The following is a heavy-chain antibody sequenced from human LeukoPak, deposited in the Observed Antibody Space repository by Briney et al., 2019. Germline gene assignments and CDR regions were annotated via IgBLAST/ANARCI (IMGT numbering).Heavy chain of an antibody. J-gene: IGHJ5*02. D-gene: IGHD3-22*01. CDR3: ATDFYDST. CDR2: IRSNSDGGTI. CDR1: GFTFSDYA. Sequence: GGSLRLSCAASGFTFSDYAMHWVRQAPGKGLEWVGRIRSNSDGGTIDYAAPVKGRFTLSRDDSKTTLYLQMNSLQTEDTAVYYCATDFYDSTWGQGTLVTVSS. V-gene: IGHV3-15*07.